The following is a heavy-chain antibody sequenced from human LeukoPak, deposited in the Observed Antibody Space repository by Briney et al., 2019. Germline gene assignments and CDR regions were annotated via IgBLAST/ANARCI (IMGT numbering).Heavy chain of an antibody. Sequence: GGSLRLSCTASGFAFGDYAMSWFRQAPGKGLEWVGFIRSKAYGGTTEYAASVKGRFTISRDDSKSIAYLQMNSLKTEDTAVYYCTREPYPYVGYSSSWRHYYGMDVWGQGTTVTVSS. CDR3: TREPYPYVGYSSSWRHYYGMDV. D-gene: IGHD6-13*01. J-gene: IGHJ6*02. CDR2: IRSKAYGGTT. V-gene: IGHV3-49*03. CDR1: GFAFGDYA.